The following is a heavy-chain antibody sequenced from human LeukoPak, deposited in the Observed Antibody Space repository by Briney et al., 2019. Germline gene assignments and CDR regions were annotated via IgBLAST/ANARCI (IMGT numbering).Heavy chain of an antibody. J-gene: IGHJ4*02. Sequence: SGGSTYYADSVKGRFTISRDNSKNTLYLQMNSLRAEDTAVYYCAREGPPSYCTNGVCYFDYWGQGTLVTVSS. V-gene: IGHV3-23*01. CDR2: SGGST. D-gene: IGHD2-8*01. CDR3: AREGPPSYCTNGVCYFDY.